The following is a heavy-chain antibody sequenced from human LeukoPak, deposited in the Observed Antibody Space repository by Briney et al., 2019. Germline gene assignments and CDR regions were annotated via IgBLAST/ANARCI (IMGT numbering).Heavy chain of an antibody. V-gene: IGHV3-21*01. CDR1: GFTFSNYD. Sequence: PGGSLRLSCAASGFTFSNYDMNWVRQAPGKGLEWASFISSSNSYIYYADSVKGRFTISRDNANNSLYLQMNSLRAEDTAVYYCARGGLTQLWLRDAFDIWGQGTMVTVSS. J-gene: IGHJ3*02. CDR3: ARGGLTQLWLRDAFDI. CDR2: ISSSNSYI. D-gene: IGHD5-18*01.